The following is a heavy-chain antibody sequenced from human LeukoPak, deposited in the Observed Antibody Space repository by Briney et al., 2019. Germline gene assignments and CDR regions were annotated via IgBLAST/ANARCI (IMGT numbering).Heavy chain of an antibody. V-gene: IGHV4-30-4*01. CDR3: ARGVDSSGYYYWFDP. CDR1: GGSISSGDYY. CDR2: IYYSGST. Sequence: PSETLSLTCTVSGGSISSGDYYWSWIRQPPGKGLEWIGYIYYSGSTYYSPSLKSRVTISVDTSKNQFSLKLSSVTAADTAVYYCARGVDSSGYYYWFDPWGQGTLVTVSS. J-gene: IGHJ5*02. D-gene: IGHD3-22*01.